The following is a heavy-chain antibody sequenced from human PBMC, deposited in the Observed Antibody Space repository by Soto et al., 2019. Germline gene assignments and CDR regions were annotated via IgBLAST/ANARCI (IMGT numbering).Heavy chain of an antibody. V-gene: IGHV1-69*12. D-gene: IGHD2-2*01. CDR3: ARPVPAAGYCYGMDV. Sequence: QVQLVQSGAEVKKPGSSVKVSCKASVGTFSSYAISWVRQAPGQGLEWMGGIIPIFGTANYAQKFQGRATIPANESTSTAYMELSSLRSENTAVYSCARPVPAAGYCYGMDVWGQGTTVTVSS. CDR1: VGTFSSYA. J-gene: IGHJ6*02. CDR2: IIPIFGTA.